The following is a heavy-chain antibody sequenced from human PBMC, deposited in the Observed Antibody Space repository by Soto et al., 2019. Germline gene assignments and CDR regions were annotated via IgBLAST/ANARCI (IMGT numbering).Heavy chain of an antibody. J-gene: IGHJ4*02. CDR1: GFTFNNFA. CDR3: AKNMNSSSVLVY. D-gene: IGHD6-6*01. CDR2: ISGGGDAT. V-gene: IGHV3-23*01. Sequence: GGSLRLSCAATGFTFNNFAMNWVRKGPGKGLEWVSGISGGGDATRYADSVKGRFTSPRDNAESMVNLEMYSLIPDDKAIYYCAKNMNSSSVLVYWGLGAPVTGFS.